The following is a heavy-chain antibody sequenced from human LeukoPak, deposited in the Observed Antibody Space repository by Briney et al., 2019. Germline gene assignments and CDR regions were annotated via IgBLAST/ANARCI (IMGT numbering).Heavy chain of an antibody. CDR3: ARTVVVAAGTYNWFDP. CDR1: GYSFTSYW. J-gene: IGHJ5*02. V-gene: IGHV5-51*01. CDR2: IYPGDSDT. Sequence: GESLKISCKGSGYSFTSYWIGWVRQMPGKGLEWMGIIYPGDSDTRYSPSFQGQVTISADKSISTAYLQWSSLNASDTAMYYCARTVVVAAGTYNWFDPWGQGTLVTVSS. D-gene: IGHD2-15*01.